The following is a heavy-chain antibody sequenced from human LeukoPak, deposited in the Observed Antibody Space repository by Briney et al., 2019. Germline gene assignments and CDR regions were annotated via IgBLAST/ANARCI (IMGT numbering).Heavy chain of an antibody. D-gene: IGHD3-10*01. V-gene: IGHV3-33*01. CDR1: GFTLSSYG. J-gene: IGHJ4*02. CDR2: IWYDGSKE. Sequence: GGSLRLSCAASGFTLSSYGMHWVRQGPGKGLEWVAVIWYDGSKEYYADSVKGQFTISRDNSKNTLYLQMNSLRAEDTAVYYCARGSPDYWGQGTLVTVSS. CDR3: ARGSPDY.